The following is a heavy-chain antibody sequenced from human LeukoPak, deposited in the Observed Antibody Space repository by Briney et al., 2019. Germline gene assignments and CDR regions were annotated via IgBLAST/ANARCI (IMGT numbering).Heavy chain of an antibody. V-gene: IGHV4-38-2*02. CDR1: GYSISSGYY. CDR2: IYHSGST. D-gene: IGHD3-10*01. J-gene: IGHJ3*02. CDR3: ARGVYGPHDAFDI. Sequence: NPSETLSLTCTVSGYSISSGYYWGWIRQPPGKGLEWIGSIYHSGSTYYNPSLKSRVTISVDTSKNQFSLKLSSVTAADTAVYYCARGVYGPHDAFDIWGQGTMVTVSS.